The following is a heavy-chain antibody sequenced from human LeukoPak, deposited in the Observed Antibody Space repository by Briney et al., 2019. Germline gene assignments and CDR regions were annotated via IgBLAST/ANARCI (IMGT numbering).Heavy chain of an antibody. CDR3: ARDPNYYDSSIRGY. J-gene: IGHJ4*02. Sequence: PGGSLRLSCAASGFTFSSYWMSWVRQAPGKGLEWVSYISSSSSTIYYADSVRGRFTISRDNAKNSLYLQMNSLRAEDTAVYYCARDPNYYDSSIRGYWGQGTLVTVSS. D-gene: IGHD3-22*01. CDR1: GFTFSSYW. V-gene: IGHV3-48*04. CDR2: ISSSSSTI.